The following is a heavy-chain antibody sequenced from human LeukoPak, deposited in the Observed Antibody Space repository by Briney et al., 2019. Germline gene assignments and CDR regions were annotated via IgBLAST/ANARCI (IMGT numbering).Heavy chain of an antibody. CDR1: GFTFSSYA. CDR2: ISGSGGST. Sequence: QPGGSLRLSCAAAGFTFSSYAMSWVRQAPGKGLEWVSAISGSGGSTYYADSVKGRFTISRDNSKNTLYLQMNSLRAEDTAVYYCAKGLILEPPRLYYAFWSGYYAPWDYWGQGTLVTVSS. CDR3: AKGLILEPPRLYYAFWSGYYAPWDY. D-gene: IGHD3-3*01. V-gene: IGHV3-23*01. J-gene: IGHJ4*02.